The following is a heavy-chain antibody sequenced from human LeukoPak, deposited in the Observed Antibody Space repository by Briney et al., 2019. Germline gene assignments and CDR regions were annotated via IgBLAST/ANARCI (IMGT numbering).Heavy chain of an antibody. J-gene: IGHJ4*02. CDR2: ITSRGDNI. Sequence: GGSLRLSCATSGFVFSDYYMAWFRQAPGKGLEWVSYITSRGDNIYYADSVKGRFTISRDNAKNSVSLQMNSLRDEDTAVYYCVTRWGYCYGGSCPEGYWGPGTLVTVSS. CDR3: VTRWGYCYGGSCPEGY. D-gene: IGHD2-15*01. CDR1: GFVFSDYY. V-gene: IGHV3-11*01.